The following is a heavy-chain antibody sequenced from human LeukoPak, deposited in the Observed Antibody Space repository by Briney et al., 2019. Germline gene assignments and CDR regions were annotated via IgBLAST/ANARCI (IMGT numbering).Heavy chain of an antibody. Sequence: GGSLRLSCAASAFTFSNYAMSWVRQAPGKGLEWVSTISNSDSSTYYADSVKGRFTISRDNSENTLYLQMNSLRAEDAAVYYCAKATGYLLWGQGTLVIVSS. D-gene: IGHD1-14*01. CDR2: ISNSDSST. V-gene: IGHV3-23*01. CDR1: AFTFSNYA. CDR3: AKATGYLL. J-gene: IGHJ4*02.